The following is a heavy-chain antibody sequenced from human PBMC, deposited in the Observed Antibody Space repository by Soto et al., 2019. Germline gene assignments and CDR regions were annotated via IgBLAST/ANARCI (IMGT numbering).Heavy chain of an antibody. CDR3: ARDRGRSSWYKGFDYYYGMDV. CDR2: IIPIFGTA. CDR1: GCTFSSYA. Sequence: QVQLVQSGAEVKKPGSSVKVSCKASGCTFSSYAISWVRQAPGQGLEWMGGIIPIFGTANYAQKFQGRVTITADKSTSTAYMELSSLRSEDTAVYYCARDRGRSSWYKGFDYYYGMDVWGQGTTVTVSS. J-gene: IGHJ6*02. D-gene: IGHD6-13*01. V-gene: IGHV1-69*06.